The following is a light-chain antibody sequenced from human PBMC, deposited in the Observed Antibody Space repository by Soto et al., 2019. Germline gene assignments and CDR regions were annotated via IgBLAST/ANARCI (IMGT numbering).Light chain of an antibody. J-gene: IGLJ1*01. CDR3: SSYAASNNFV. Sequence: QSVLTQPPSASGSPGQSVTISCTGTSSDAGDYKYVSWYQQQPGKAPKLMIYEVTKRPSGVPDRFSGAKSGNTASLTVSGLQAEDEADYYCSSYAASNNFVFGTGTKVTVL. CDR2: EVT. CDR1: SSDAGDYKY. V-gene: IGLV2-8*01.